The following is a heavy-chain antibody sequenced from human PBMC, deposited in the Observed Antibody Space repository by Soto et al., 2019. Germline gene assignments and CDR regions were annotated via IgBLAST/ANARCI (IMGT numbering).Heavy chain of an antibody. D-gene: IGHD3-22*01. CDR3: AKDAPYYYDSSGYYGPFDY. CDR1: GYTFTSYP. V-gene: IGHV1-3*01. Sequence: ASVKVSCKASGYTFTSYPMHWVRQAPGQGLEWMGWINAGNGDTKYSQKFQGRFTISRDNSKNTLYLQMNSLRAEDTAMYYCAKDAPYYYDSSGYYGPFDYWGQGTLVTVSS. J-gene: IGHJ4*02. CDR2: INAGNGDT.